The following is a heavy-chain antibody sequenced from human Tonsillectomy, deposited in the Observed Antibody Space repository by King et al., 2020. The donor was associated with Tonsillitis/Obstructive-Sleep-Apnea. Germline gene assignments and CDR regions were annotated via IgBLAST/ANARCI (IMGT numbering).Heavy chain of an antibody. J-gene: IGHJ4*02. Sequence: VQLPQWGAGLLKPSETLSLTCAVYGGSFSGYYWSWIRQPPGKGLEWIGEINHSGSTNYNPSLKSRVTISVDTSKNQFSLKLSSVTAADTAVYYCAIAAGYYDSSGYTDYWGQGTLVTVSS. D-gene: IGHD3-22*01. CDR3: AIAAGYYDSSGYTDY. V-gene: IGHV4-34*01. CDR1: GGSFSGYY. CDR2: INHSGST.